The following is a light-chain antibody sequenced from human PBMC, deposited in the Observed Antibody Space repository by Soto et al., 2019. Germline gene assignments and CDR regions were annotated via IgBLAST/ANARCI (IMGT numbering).Light chain of an antibody. CDR2: WAS. Sequence: DIVLTQSPDSLAVSLGERATINCKSRQSVLYSSNSKNYLAWYQQKPGQPPKLLIYWASTRESGVPDRFSGSGSETDFTLTISSLQAEDVAVYFCHQYYLTPYTFGRGPSWRSN. CDR3: HQYYLTPYT. V-gene: IGKV4-1*01. CDR1: QSVLYSSNSKNY. J-gene: IGKJ2*01.